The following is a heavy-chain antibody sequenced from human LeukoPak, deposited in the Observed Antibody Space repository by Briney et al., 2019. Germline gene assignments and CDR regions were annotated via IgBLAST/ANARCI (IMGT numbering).Heavy chain of an antibody. J-gene: IGHJ5*02. V-gene: IGHV4-59*08. CDR1: GDSISGYS. CDR3: ARNTDSSTWSWFDP. Sequence: SETLSLTCTVSGDSISGYSWTWIRQTPGEGLEWIGHIYYSGSTNYNPSLKSRVTISIDTSKNQFSLKLRSVTAADSAVYYCARNTDSSTWSWFDPWGQGTLVTVSS. CDR2: IYYSGST. D-gene: IGHD6-13*01.